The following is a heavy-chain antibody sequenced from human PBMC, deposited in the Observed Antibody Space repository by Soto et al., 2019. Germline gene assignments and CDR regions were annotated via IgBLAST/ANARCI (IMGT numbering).Heavy chain of an antibody. CDR1: GFNFDAYA. V-gene: IGHV3-23*01. Sequence: GGSLRLSCTPSGFNFDAYAMSWVRQAPGKGLEWVSAVTATAESAYYTDSVRGRFIITRDNSDNMLYLQMSSLRAEDTAIYFCARGRYYYCPQDLWGRGTQVTVSS. D-gene: IGHD3-10*01. CDR3: ARGRYYYCPQDL. CDR2: VTATAESA. J-gene: IGHJ5*02.